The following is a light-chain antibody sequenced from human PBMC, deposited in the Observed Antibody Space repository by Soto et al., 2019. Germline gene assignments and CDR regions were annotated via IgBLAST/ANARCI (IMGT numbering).Light chain of an antibody. Sequence: EIVLTQSPATLSLSPGERATLSCRASQSVSSYLAWYQQKPGQTPRLLIYDASNRATGIPARFSGSGSGTAFTLTISSLEPEDFEVYYCQQRSSWPRTFGQGTKLEIK. CDR2: DAS. CDR3: QQRSSWPRT. V-gene: IGKV3-11*01. J-gene: IGKJ2*01. CDR1: QSVSSY.